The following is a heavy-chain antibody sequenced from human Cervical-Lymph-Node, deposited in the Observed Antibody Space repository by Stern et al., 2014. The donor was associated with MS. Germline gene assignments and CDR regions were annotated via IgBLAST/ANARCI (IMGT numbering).Heavy chain of an antibody. D-gene: IGHD3-10*01. CDR1: GGSISSNDYY. CDR2: IYYAGSS. CDR3: ARGRLKTMVRGVLIWYYYGLDV. J-gene: IGHJ6*02. V-gene: IGHV4-30-4*01. Sequence: QLQLQESGPGLVKPSQTLSLTCPVSGGSISSNDYYWSWIRQAPGKGLEWIGYIYYAGSSYYTPSLMSRVTISVDTSKNQFSLKLRSVTAADTAVYYCARGRLKTMVRGVLIWYYYGLDVWGPGTTVTVSS.